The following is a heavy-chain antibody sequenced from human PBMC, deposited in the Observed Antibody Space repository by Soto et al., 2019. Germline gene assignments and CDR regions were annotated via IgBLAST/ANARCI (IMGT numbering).Heavy chain of an antibody. CDR1: GFTLSSYW. J-gene: IGHJ4*02. D-gene: IGHD3-16*01. CDR2: IKQDGRET. V-gene: IGHV3-7*03. Sequence: EVQLVESGRGLVQPGGSLRLSCPASGFTLSSYWMSWVRQAPGKALECVANIKQDGRETYYVDSVKGRFTISRDNANSALYLQMVSLGAEDTAVYYCAKGTSHYNYVHVWYWGQGTHVIVSS. CDR3: AKGTSHYNYVHVWY.